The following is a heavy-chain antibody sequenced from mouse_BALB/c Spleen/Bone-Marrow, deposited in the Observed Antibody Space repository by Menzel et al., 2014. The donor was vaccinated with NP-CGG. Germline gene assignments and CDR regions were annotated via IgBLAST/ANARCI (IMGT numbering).Heavy chain of an antibody. CDR1: GYTFTSYY. J-gene: IGHJ4*01. CDR3: SRGRRDAVDY. V-gene: IGHV1S81*02. Sequence: VQLVESGAELVKPGASVKLSCKASGYTFTSYYMYWVKQRPGQGLEWFGEINPSNGGTNFNEKFKNKATLTVDKSSSTAYMQLSSPTSEDSAVYYCSRGRRDAVDYWGQGTSVTVSS. CDR2: INPSNGGT.